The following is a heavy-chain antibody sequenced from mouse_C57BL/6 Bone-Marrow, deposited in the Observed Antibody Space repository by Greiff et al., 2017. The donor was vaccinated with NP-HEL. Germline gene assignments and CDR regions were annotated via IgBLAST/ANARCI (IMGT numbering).Heavy chain of an antibody. V-gene: IGHV14-4*01. D-gene: IGHD1-1*01. CDR3: TTWRGSYWYFDV. Sequence: VQLQQSGAELVRPGASVKLSCTASGFNIKDDYMHWVKQRPEQGLEWIGWIDPENGDTEYASKFQGKATITADTSSNTAYLQLSSLTSEDTAVYYCTTWRGSYWYFDVWGTGTTVTVSS. CDR1: GFNIKDDY. CDR2: IDPENGDT. J-gene: IGHJ1*03.